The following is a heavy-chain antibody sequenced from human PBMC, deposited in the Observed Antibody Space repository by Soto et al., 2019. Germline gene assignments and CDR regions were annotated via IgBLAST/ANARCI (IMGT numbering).Heavy chain of an antibody. V-gene: IGHV1-8*01. CDR1: GYSFTSLD. Sequence: QVQLVQSGAEVREPGASVKVSCKAPGYSFTSLDINWVRQTTGQGLEWMGWMQPSSGRTGYAQKFQGRVTMTRDTSINTAYMELSSLTSEDTAFYYCALGVTAGVDYWGQGTLVTVSS. D-gene: IGHD1-26*01. CDR2: MQPSSGRT. CDR3: ALGVTAGVDY. J-gene: IGHJ4*02.